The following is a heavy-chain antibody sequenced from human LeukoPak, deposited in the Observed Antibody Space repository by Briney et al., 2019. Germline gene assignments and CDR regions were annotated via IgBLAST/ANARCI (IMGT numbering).Heavy chain of an antibody. Sequence: GASVKVSCKASGYTFTSYGISWVRQAPGQGLEWMGWISAYNGNTNYAQKFQGRVTMTEDTSTDTAYMELSSLRSEDTAVYYCATDSRFGDNWGQGTLVTVSS. J-gene: IGHJ4*02. CDR2: ISAYNGNT. V-gene: IGHV1-18*01. CDR1: GYTFTSYG. CDR3: ATDSRFGDN. D-gene: IGHD3-10*01.